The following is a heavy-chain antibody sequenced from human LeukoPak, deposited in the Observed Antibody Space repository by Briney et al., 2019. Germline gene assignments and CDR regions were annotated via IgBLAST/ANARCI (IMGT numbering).Heavy chain of an antibody. CDR1: GGSISSSNW. J-gene: IGHJ5*02. CDR3: ATLWFGELGSWFDP. CDR2: IYHSGST. Sequence: SETLSLTCAVSGGSISSSNWWSWVRQPPGKGLEWIGEIYHSGSTNYNPSLKSRVTISVDKSKNQFSLKLSSVTAADTAVYHCATLWFGELGSWFDPWGQGTLVTVSS. V-gene: IGHV4-4*02. D-gene: IGHD3-10*01.